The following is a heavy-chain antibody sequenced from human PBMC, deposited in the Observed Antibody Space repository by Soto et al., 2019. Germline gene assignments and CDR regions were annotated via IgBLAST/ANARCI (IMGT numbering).Heavy chain of an antibody. D-gene: IGHD5-12*01. V-gene: IGHV3-74*01. J-gene: IGHJ4*02. Sequence: GGSLRLSCAASGFSFSTHWINWVRQGPGKGLEWVSRITPDGSVTWYADSVKGRFTLSRDNAESTLSLQMNSLRAEDTAVYYCVRGVAGMSYFDFWGQGILVTVSS. CDR2: ITPDGSVT. CDR3: VRGVAGMSYFDF. CDR1: GFSFSTHW.